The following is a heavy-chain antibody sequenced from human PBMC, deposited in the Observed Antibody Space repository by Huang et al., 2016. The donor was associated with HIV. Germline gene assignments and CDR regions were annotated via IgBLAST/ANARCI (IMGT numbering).Heavy chain of an antibody. D-gene: IGHD3-22*01. CDR2: IKQDGSEK. V-gene: IGHV3-7*01. Sequence: EVRLVESGGGLVQPGGSLRLSCAASGFTFSSYWMSWVRQAPGKGLEWVANIKQDGSEKYYVDSVKGRFTISRDNAKNSLYRQMNSLGAEDTAVYYCARSYYYDTSGYYYDYWGQGTLVTVSS. CDR1: GFTFSSYW. J-gene: IGHJ4*02. CDR3: ARSYYYDTSGYYYDY.